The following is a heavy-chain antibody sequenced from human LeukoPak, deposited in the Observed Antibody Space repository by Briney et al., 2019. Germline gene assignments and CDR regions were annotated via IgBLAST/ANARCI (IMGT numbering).Heavy chain of an antibody. CDR1: GFTFSSYE. J-gene: IGHJ4*02. V-gene: IGHV3-48*03. CDR3: AKEGELRYFDWSPITY. Sequence: GGSLRLSCAASGFTFSSYEMNWVRQAPGKGLEWVSYISSSGSTIYYADSVKGRFTISRDNAKNSLYLQMNSLRAEDTAVYYCAKEGELRYFDWSPITYWGQGTLVTVSS. D-gene: IGHD3-9*01. CDR2: ISSSGSTI.